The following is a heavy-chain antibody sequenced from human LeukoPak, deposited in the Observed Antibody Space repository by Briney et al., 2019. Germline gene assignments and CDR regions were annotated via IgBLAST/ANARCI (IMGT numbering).Heavy chain of an antibody. CDR1: GYSISSGYY. CDR3: ASAYYYDSSGYYIGCAFDI. CDR2: IYHSGST. V-gene: IGHV4-38-2*02. J-gene: IGHJ3*02. Sequence: SETLSLTCTVSGYSISSGYYWGWIRQPPGKGLEWIGSIYHSGSTYYNPSLKSRVTISVDKSKNQFSLKLSSVTAADTAVYYCASAYYYDSSGYYIGCAFDIWGQGTMVTVSS. D-gene: IGHD3-22*01.